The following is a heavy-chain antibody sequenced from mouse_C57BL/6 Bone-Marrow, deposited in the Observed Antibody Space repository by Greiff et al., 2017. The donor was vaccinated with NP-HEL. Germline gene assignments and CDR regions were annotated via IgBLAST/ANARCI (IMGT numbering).Heavy chain of an antibody. D-gene: IGHD1-1*01. Sequence: EVHLVESGPELVKPGASVKISCKASGYSFTGYYMNWVKQSPEKSLEWIGEINPSTGGTTYNQKFKAKATLTVDKSSSTAYMQLKSLTSEDSAVYYCARRNYVYAMDYWGQGTSVTVSS. V-gene: IGHV1-42*01. CDR1: GYSFTGYY. J-gene: IGHJ4*01. CDR3: ARRNYVYAMDY. CDR2: INPSTGGT.